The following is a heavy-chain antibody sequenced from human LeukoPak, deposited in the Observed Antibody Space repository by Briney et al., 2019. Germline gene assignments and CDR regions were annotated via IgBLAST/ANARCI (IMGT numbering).Heavy chain of an antibody. V-gene: IGHV3-9*01. CDR3: AKDRGQWLVLDY. D-gene: IGHD6-19*01. CDR1: GFTFDDYA. J-gene: IGHJ4*02. Sequence: PGGSLRLSCAASGFTFDDYAMHRVRQAPGKGLEWVSGISWNSGSIGYADSVKGRFTISRDNSKNSLYLQMNSLRTEDTALYYCAKDRGQWLVLDYWGQGTLVTVSS. CDR2: ISWNSGSI.